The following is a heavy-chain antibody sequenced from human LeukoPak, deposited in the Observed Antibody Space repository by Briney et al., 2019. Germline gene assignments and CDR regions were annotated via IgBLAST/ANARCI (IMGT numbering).Heavy chain of an antibody. V-gene: IGHV3-30*03. D-gene: IGHD6-13*01. J-gene: IGHJ4*02. Sequence: GGSLRLSCAASGFTFSSYGMHWVRQAPGKGLEWVAVISYDGSNKYYADSVKGRFTISRDNSKNTLYLQMNSLRAEDTAVYCCARALGSSWDSSLDSWGQGTLVPVSS. CDR2: ISYDGSNK. CDR1: GFTFSSYG. CDR3: ARALGSSWDSSLDS.